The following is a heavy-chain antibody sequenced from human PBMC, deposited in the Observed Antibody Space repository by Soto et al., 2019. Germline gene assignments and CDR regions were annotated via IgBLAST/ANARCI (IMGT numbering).Heavy chain of an antibody. V-gene: IGHV1-8*01. CDR1: GYTVANYD. Sequence: VKVSYKASGYTVANYDINWVRQTQRQGLEWLGWVNPNTGNTGYAQKFQGRVTMTRNTSVSIVYMELSSLRSEDTAVYYCARSIRIEPTAKTTYYFAHWGQGALVTVSS. D-gene: IGHD5-18*01. J-gene: IGHJ4*02. CDR2: VNPNTGNT. CDR3: ARSIRIEPTAKTTYYFAH.